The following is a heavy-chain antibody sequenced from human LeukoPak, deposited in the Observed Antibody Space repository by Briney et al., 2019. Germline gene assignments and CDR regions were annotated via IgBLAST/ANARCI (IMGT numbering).Heavy chain of an antibody. V-gene: IGHV4-4*09. J-gene: IGHJ5*02. D-gene: IGHD1-26*01. CDR2: IYTSGST. CDR3: ARQVGATTSRWFDP. CDR1: GGSISSYY. Sequence: PSETLSLTCTVSGGSISSYYWSWIRQPPGKGLEWIGYIYTSGSTNYNPSLKSRVTISVDTSKSQFSLKLSSVTAADTAVYYCARQVGATTSRWFDPWGQGTLVTVSS.